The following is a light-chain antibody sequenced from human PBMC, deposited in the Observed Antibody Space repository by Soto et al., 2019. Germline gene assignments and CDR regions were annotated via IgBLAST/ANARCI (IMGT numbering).Light chain of an antibody. CDR1: QSISSY. CDR2: AAS. V-gene: IGKV1-39*01. Sequence: DIQMTQSPSSLSASVGDRVTITCRASQSISSYLNWYQQKPGKAPKLLIYAASSLQSGVPSRFSGSGSGTDFSLSMRSLQPEDFATYYGQQSYSTPTFGKGTKV. J-gene: IGKJ1*01. CDR3: QQSYSTPT.